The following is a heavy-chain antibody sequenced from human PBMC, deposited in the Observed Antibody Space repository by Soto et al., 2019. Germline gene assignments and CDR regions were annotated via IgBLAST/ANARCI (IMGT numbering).Heavy chain of an antibody. CDR2: INPNSGGT. CDR1: GYTFTGYY. CDR3: ARGRRGYSYGPEGGWFDP. D-gene: IGHD5-18*01. Sequence: ASVKVSCKASGYTFTGYYMHWVRQAPGQGLEWMGWINPNSGGTNYAQKFQGRVTMTRDTSTSTAYMELRSLRSDDTAVYYCARGRRGYSYGPEGGWFDPWGQGTLVTVSS. J-gene: IGHJ5*02. V-gene: IGHV1-2*02.